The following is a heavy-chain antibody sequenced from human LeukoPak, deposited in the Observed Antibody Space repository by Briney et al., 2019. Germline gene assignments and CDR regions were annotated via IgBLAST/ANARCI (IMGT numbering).Heavy chain of an antibody. CDR2: IKSKTDGGTT. V-gene: IGHV3-15*01. CDR3: TTDPFLSGWDRSLYYYYYGMDV. Sequence: PGGSLRLSCAASGFTFSNAWMSWVRQAPGKGLEWVGRIKSKTDGGTTDYAAPVKGRFTISRDDSKNTLYLQMNSLKTEDTAVYYCTTDPFLSGWDRSLYYYYYGMDVWGQGTTVTVSS. D-gene: IGHD6-19*01. CDR1: GFTFSNAW. J-gene: IGHJ6*02.